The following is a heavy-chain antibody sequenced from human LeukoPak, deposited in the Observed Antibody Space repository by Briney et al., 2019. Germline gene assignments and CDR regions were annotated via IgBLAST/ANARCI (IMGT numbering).Heavy chain of an antibody. D-gene: IGHD5-12*01. CDR2: ISGSGGST. CDR3: AKSMQSGYDLPYYFDY. CDR1: GFTFSSYA. Sequence: GGSLRLSCAASGFTFSSYAMSWVRQAPGKGLEWVSAISGSGGSTYYADSVKGRFTISRDNSKNTLYLQMNSLRAEDTAVYYCAKSMQSGYDLPYYFDYWGQGTLVTVSS. V-gene: IGHV3-23*01. J-gene: IGHJ4*02.